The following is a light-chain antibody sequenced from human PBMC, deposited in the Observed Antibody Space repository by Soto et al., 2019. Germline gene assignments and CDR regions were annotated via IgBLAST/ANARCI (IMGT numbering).Light chain of an antibody. Sequence: DIQMTQSPSSLSASVGDRVTITCRASQSITSYLNWYQQEPGKAPKRLIYTASRLDSGVPSRFSGSGSGTDFALTISRLQPEDFATYYCQQSYSTPRTFGQGTKVEIK. CDR2: TAS. V-gene: IGKV1-39*01. CDR3: QQSYSTPRT. CDR1: QSITSY. J-gene: IGKJ1*01.